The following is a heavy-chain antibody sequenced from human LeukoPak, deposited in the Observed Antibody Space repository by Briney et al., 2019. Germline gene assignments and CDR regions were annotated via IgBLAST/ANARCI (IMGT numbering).Heavy chain of an antibody. CDR3: ARVQVGGTGRGPLD. Sequence: TGGSLRLSCAASGFTFSSYWMSWVRQAQGKGLEWVSYISGSSTTIQYADSVKGRFTISRDNAKNSLYLQMDSLSAEDTAVYYCARVQVGGTGRGPLDWGQGTLVTVSS. V-gene: IGHV3-48*01. J-gene: IGHJ4*02. CDR2: ISGSSTTI. D-gene: IGHD6-19*01. CDR1: GFTFSSYW.